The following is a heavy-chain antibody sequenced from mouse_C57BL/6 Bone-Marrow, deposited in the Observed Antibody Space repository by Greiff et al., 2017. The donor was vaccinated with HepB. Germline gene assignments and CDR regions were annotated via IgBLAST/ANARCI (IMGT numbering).Heavy chain of an antibody. CDR1: GYTFTSYW. CDR2: IHPNSGST. CDR3: AREPDYYSSRENFDY. J-gene: IGHJ2*01. V-gene: IGHV1-64*01. D-gene: IGHD1-1*01. Sequence: VQLQQPGAELVKPGASVKLSCKASGYTFTSYWMHWVKQRPGQGLEWIGMIHPNSGSTNYNEKFKSKATLTVDKSSSTAYMKLSSLTSEDSAVYYCAREPDYYSSRENFDYWGQGTTLTVSS.